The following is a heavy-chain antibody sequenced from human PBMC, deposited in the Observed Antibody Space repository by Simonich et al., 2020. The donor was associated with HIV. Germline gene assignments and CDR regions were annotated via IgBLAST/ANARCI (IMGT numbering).Heavy chain of an antibody. CDR1: GFSFTSYW. CDR2: SYLGDSDT. CDR3: VRRQPRTYNIDY. J-gene: IGHJ4*02. D-gene: IGHD1-1*01. V-gene: IGHV5-51*03. Sequence: EVQLVQSGAEVKMPGESLKISCKGSGFSFTSYWIAWVRQMPGKGLEWKGISYLGDSDTRYSPSFQGQVTMSAETSISTAYLQWSSLKASDTAMYYCVRRQPRTYNIDYWGQGTLVTVSS.